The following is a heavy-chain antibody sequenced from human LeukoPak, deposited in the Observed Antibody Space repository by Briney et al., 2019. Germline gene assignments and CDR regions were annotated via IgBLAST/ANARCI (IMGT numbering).Heavy chain of an antibody. CDR3: ARHYCSSTSCFEA. V-gene: IGHV4-61*08. CDR2: IYYSGST. J-gene: IGHJ5*02. Sequence: SETLSLTCTVSGGSISSGDYYWSWIRQPPGKGLEWIGYIYYSGSTNYNPSLKSRVTISVDTSKNQFSLKLSSVTAADTAVYYCARHYCSSTSCFEAWGQGTLVTVSS. CDR1: GGSISSGDYY. D-gene: IGHD2-2*01.